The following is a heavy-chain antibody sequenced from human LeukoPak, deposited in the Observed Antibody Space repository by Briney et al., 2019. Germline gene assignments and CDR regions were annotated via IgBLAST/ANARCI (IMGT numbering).Heavy chain of an antibody. CDR2: INPRDGST. D-gene: IGHD4-17*01. CDR3: ARGNNHAHRGGDYRGGDY. V-gene: IGHV1-46*01. Sequence: ASVKASCKASGYTFTSYYMRWVRQAPGQGLEWMGIINPRDGSTSYAQKFQGRVTVTTDTSANIVYMELSSLTSEDTAVYYCARGNNHAHRGGDYRGGDYWGQGTLVTVSS. J-gene: IGHJ4*02. CDR1: GYTFTSYY.